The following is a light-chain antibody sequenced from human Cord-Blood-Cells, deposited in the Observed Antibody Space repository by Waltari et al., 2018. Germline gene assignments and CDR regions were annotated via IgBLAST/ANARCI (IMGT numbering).Light chain of an antibody. Sequence: EIVLTQSPGTLSLSPGERATLSCRASLSVSSSYLAWYQQKPGQAPRLRIYGASSRATGIPERFSGSGSGTDFTLTISRLEPEDFAVYYCQQYGSSPWTFGQGTKVEIK. CDR3: QQYGSSPWT. V-gene: IGKV3-20*01. CDR2: GAS. J-gene: IGKJ1*01. CDR1: LSVSSSY.